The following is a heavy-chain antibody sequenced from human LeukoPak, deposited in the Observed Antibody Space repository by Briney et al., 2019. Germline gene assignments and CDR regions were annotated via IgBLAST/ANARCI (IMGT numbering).Heavy chain of an antibody. Sequence: SETLSLTCAVSGDSISSTHWWNWVRQPPGKGLEWIGEIYHSGRTHYNPSLKSRVTISVDTSKSQFSLKLTSVTAADTAVYYCARLGIGVVPSAMLGDYYFDYWGQGTLVTVSS. CDR2: IYHSGRT. CDR1: GDSISSTHW. CDR3: ARLGIGVVPSAMLGDYYFDY. J-gene: IGHJ4*02. V-gene: IGHV4-4*02. D-gene: IGHD2-2*01.